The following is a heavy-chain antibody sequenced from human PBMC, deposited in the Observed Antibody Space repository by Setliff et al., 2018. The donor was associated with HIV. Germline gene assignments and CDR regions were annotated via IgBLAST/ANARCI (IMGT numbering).Heavy chain of an antibody. CDR2: IKTKTDAGAT. CDR3: ITDLYGSSLSSGWSWYFQH. V-gene: IGHV3-15*01. J-gene: IGHJ1*01. CDR1: GFPFSNSM. D-gene: IGHD6-19*01. Sequence: PSETLSLSCAASGFPFSNSMMGWVRQAPGKGLEWVGRIKTKTDAGATDYAAPVKGRFTISRDDSKNTLFLQMDSLTTEDTAVYYCITDLYGSSLSSGWSWYFQHWGPGTLVTVSS.